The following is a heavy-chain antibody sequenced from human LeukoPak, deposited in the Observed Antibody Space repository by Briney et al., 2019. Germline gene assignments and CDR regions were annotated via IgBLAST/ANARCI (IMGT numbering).Heavy chain of an antibody. CDR1: AASIISASYC. Sequence: SQSLSLTCTLAAASIISASYCCSWLPRPAGRGLEWFRRTEATRPTNYNRSLKTRVTTSVDTSKNPFSLQLSSVTAADTAVYYCAKWARGGLGISGYWGQGTLVTVSS. J-gene: IGHJ4*02. D-gene: IGHD7-27*01. CDR3: AKWARGGLGISGY. V-gene: IGHV4-61*02. CDR2: TEATRPT.